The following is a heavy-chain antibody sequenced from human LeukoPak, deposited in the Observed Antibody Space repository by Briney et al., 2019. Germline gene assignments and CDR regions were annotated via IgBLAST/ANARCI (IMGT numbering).Heavy chain of an antibody. CDR3: ARGISAVVPRAFDL. V-gene: IGHV3-11*04. Sequence: GGSLRPSCAASGFTFSDYYMSWIRQAPGKGLEWVSYISSSGSTIYYADSVKGRFTISRDNAKNSLYLQMNSLRAEDTAVYYCARGISAVVPRAFDLWGQGTMVTVSS. J-gene: IGHJ3*01. CDR2: ISSSGSTI. D-gene: IGHD2-15*01. CDR1: GFTFSDYY.